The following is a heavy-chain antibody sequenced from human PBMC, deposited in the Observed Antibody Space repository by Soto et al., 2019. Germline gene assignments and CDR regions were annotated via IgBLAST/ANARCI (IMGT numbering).Heavy chain of an antibody. V-gene: IGHV4-59*02. D-gene: IGHD3-22*01. Sequence: QVQLQESGPGLVKPSETLSLTCTVSGGSVSTYYWSWIRQPPGKGLEWMAYIYYSGSTSYKPALQSRVSMSVDTSNKQFSLKLSSVTAVDTAVYYCARTYDDSGPNPGGYGFDIWGQGTMVTVSS. J-gene: IGHJ3*02. CDR1: GGSVSTYY. CDR2: IYYSGST. CDR3: ARTYDDSGPNPGGYGFDI.